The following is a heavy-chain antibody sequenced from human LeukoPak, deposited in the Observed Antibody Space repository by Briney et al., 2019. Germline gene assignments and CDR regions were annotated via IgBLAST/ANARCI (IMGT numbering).Heavy chain of an antibody. D-gene: IGHD3-10*01. J-gene: IGHJ4*02. CDR3: ARDISYGSAW. V-gene: IGHV3-21*01. CDR2: ISSSSGFI. CDR1: GFTFSTYS. Sequence: GGSLRLSCAASGFTFSTYSMHWVGQAPGKGLEWVSSISSSSGFIYYADSVKGRFTISRDNAKNSLYLQMSSLRAEGTAVYYCARDISYGSAWWGQGTLVTVSS.